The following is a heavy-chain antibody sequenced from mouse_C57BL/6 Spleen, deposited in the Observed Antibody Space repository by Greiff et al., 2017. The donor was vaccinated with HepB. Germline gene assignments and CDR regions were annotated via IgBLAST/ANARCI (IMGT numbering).Heavy chain of an antibody. CDR3: ARERNDVLAY. CDR2: IYPGDGDT. V-gene: IGHV1-80*01. CDR1: GYAFSSYW. J-gene: IGHJ3*01. Sequence: VQLVESGAELVKPGASVKISCKASGYAFSSYWMNWVKQRPGKGLEWIGQIYPGDGDTNYNGKFKGKATLTADKSSSTAYMQLSSLTSEDSAVYFCARERNDVLAYWGQGTLVTVSA. D-gene: IGHD2-14*01.